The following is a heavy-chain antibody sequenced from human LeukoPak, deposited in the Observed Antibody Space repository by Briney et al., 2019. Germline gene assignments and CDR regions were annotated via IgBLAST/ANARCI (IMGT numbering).Heavy chain of an antibody. J-gene: IGHJ4*02. Sequence: PGRSLRLSCAASGITFSSYAMHWVRQAPGKGLEYVSAISSDGGSTYYANSVKGRFTISRDNSKITLYLQMGSLRAEDTAVYYCARDYCRSISCQGYWGQGTLVTVSS. V-gene: IGHV3-64*01. D-gene: IGHD2-2*01. CDR2: ISSDGGST. CDR3: ARDYCRSISCQGY. CDR1: GITFSSYA.